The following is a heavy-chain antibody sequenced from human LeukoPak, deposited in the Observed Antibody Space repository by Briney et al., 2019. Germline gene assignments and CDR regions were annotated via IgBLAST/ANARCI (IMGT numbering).Heavy chain of an antibody. CDR2: IYYSGST. J-gene: IGHJ6*03. Sequence: PSETLSLTCTVSGGSISSYYWSWIRQPPGQGLEWIGYIYYSGSTNYNPSLKSRVTISVDTSKNQFSLKLSSVTAADTAVYYCARSPLGNYYYYYMDVWGKGTTVTVSS. CDR1: GGSISSYY. CDR3: ARSPLGNYYYYYMDV. D-gene: IGHD3-16*01. V-gene: IGHV4-59*01.